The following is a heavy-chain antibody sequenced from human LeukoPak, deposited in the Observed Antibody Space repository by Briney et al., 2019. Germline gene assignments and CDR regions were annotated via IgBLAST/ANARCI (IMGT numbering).Heavy chain of an antibody. Sequence: SETLSLTCSVSGGSISSSSNYYWGWIRQPPGKGLEWIGSIYYSGSTYYNTSLKSRVIISVDTSKNQFSLKLSSVTAADTAVYYCARARSGSGWYWFDPWGQGTLVIVSS. CDR2: IYYSGST. D-gene: IGHD6-19*01. J-gene: IGHJ5*02. CDR3: ARARSGSGWYWFDP. CDR1: GGSISSSSNYY. V-gene: IGHV4-39*07.